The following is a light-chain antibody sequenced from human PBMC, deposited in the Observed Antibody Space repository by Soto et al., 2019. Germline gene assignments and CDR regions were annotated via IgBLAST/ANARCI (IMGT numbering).Light chain of an antibody. Sequence: DIQMTQCPSTLSASVGDRVTITCRSSQSISGYLAWYQQKPGKAPKLLIYDASSLESGVPSRFSGSGSGTDFTLTISSLQPEDFATYYCQQSYSTLITFCQGTRLEIK. CDR2: DAS. CDR1: QSISGY. CDR3: QQSYSTLIT. J-gene: IGKJ5*01. V-gene: IGKV1-39*01.